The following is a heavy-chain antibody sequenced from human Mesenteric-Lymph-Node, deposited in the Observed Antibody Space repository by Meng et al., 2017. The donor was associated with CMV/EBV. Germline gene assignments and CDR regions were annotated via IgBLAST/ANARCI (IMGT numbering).Heavy chain of an antibody. CDR2: ISWNSGSI. Sequence: GGSLRLSCAASGFTFEDYAMHWVRQAPGKGLEWVSGISWNSGSIGYADSVKGRFTISRDNAKNSLYLQMNSLRAEDMALYYCAKARIKYYYYYGMDVWGQGTTVTVSS. J-gene: IGHJ6*02. CDR1: GFTFEDYA. CDR3: AKARIKYYYYYGMDV. V-gene: IGHV3-9*03. D-gene: IGHD1-14*01.